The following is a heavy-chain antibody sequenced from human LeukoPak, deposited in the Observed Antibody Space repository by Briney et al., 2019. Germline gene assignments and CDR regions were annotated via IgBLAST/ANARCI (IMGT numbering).Heavy chain of an antibody. CDR1: GNTFTGYY. Sequence: GASVKVSCKASGNTFTGYYMHWVRQAPGQGLEWMGWINPNSGGTNYAQKFQGRVTMTRDTSISTAYMELSRLRSDDTAVYYCARANSSGWYPYYFDYWGQGTLVTVSS. CDR3: ARANSSGWYPYYFDY. CDR2: INPNSGGT. J-gene: IGHJ4*02. V-gene: IGHV1-2*02. D-gene: IGHD6-19*01.